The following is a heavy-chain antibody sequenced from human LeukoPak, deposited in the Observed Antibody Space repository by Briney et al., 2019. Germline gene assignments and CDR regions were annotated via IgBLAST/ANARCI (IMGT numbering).Heavy chain of an antibody. CDR1: GGTFSSYA. D-gene: IGHD3-9*01. V-gene: IGHV1-69*01. CDR3: AIVNDPYYDLLTGYLWNWFDP. CDR2: IIPIFGTA. J-gene: IGHJ5*02. Sequence: SVKVSCKASGGTFSSYAISWVRQAPGQGLEWMGGIIPIFGTANYAQKFQGRVTITADESTSTAYMELSSLRSEDTAVYYCAIVNDPYYDLLTGYLWNWFDPWDQGTLVTVSS.